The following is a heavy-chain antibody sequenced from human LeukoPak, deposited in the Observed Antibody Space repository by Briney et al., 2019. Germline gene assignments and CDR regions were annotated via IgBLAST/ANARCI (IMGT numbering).Heavy chain of an antibody. CDR2: INQDGSGK. CDR1: GFTFSSYW. D-gene: IGHD3-10*01. J-gene: IGHJ3*02. Sequence: GGSLRLSCAASGFTFSSYWMSWVRQAPGKGLEWVANINQDGSGKYYVDSVKGRFTISKDNAKKSLYLLMNSLRAEDTAVYYCARGDYYDSGTSFIDAFDIWGQGTKVTVSS. V-gene: IGHV3-7*01. CDR3: ARGDYYDSGTSFIDAFDI.